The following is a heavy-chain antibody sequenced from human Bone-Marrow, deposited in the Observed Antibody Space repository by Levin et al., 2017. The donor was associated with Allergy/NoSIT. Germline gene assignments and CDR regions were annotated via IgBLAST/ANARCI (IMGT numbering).Heavy chain of an antibody. V-gene: IGHV1-18*01. Sequence: GESLKISCKASGYTFISYGFSWVRQAPGQGLEWMGWISAHNGNTNYAQNLQGRVTMTTDTSTSTAYMELRSLRTDDTAVYYSAAYISLVRGVPKYYFDYWGQGTLVTVSS. CDR3: AAYISLVRGVPKYYFDY. CDR1: GYTFISYG. D-gene: IGHD3-10*01. J-gene: IGHJ4*02. CDR2: ISAHNGNT.